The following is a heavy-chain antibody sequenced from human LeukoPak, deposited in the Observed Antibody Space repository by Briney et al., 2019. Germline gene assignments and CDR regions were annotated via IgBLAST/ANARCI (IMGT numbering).Heavy chain of an antibody. Sequence: GGSLRLSCAVSGFTFSNYGMHWVRQAPGTGLEWVAFIAYDGSITYYADSLKGRFNISRDNSKNTLSLQMSSLGPEDTAVYYCVKDGGGWSFDHWGQGMLVTVSS. J-gene: IGHJ4*02. CDR1: GFTFSNYG. CDR3: VKDGGGWSFDH. D-gene: IGHD6-19*01. CDR2: IAYDGSIT. V-gene: IGHV3-30*18.